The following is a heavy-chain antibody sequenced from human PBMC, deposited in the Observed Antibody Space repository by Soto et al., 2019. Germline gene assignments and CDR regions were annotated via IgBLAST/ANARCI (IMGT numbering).Heavy chain of an antibody. CDR1: GYSFTSYW. CDR2: IYPGDSDT. V-gene: IGHV5-51*01. Sequence: GESLKISCKGSGYSFTSYWIGWVRQMPGKGLEWMGIIYPGDSDTRYSPSFQGQVTISADKSISTAYLQWSSLKASDTAMYYCARLGSLIVPAETDAFDIWGQGTMVTVSS. J-gene: IGHJ3*02. CDR3: ARLGSLIVPAETDAFDI. D-gene: IGHD2-2*01.